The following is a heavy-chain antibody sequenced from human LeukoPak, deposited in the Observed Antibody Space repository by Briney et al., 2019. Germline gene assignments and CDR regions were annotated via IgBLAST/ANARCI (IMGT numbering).Heavy chain of an antibody. J-gene: IGHJ5*02. CDR1: GGTFSSYA. D-gene: IGHD3-22*01. CDR2: IIPMFGAA. V-gene: IGHV1-69*13. Sequence: GSSVKVSCKASGGTFSSYAISWVRQAPGQGLEWLGGIIPMFGAANYAQNFEGRVTITADESTSTAYMELRSLRSEDTAVYYCARDFDYYDNRGVGGLDPWGQGTLVTVSS. CDR3: ARDFDYYDNRGVGGLDP.